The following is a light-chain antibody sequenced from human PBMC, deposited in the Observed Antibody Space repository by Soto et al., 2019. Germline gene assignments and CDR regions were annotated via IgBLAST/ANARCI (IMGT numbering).Light chain of an antibody. CDR1: SSDVCGYNY. Sequence: QSVLTQPASVSGSPGQSITISCTGTSSDVCGYNYVSWYQQHPGKAPKLMIYDVSNRPSGVSNRFSGSKSGNTASLTISGLQAEDEADYYCSSYTSSSTHNYVFGTGTKVT. CDR2: DVS. J-gene: IGLJ1*01. CDR3: SSYTSSSTHNYV. V-gene: IGLV2-14*01.